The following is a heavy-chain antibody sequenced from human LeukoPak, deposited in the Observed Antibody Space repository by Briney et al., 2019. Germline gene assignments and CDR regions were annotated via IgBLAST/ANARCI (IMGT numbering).Heavy chain of an antibody. CDR1: GGSISSSSYY. D-gene: IGHD4-17*01. J-gene: IGHJ3*02. V-gene: IGHV4-39*07. CDR3: ARGDRLRRLAFDI. CDR2: IYYSGST. Sequence: PSETLSLTCTVSGGSISSSSYYWGWIRQPPGKGLEWIGSIYYSGSTNYNPSLKSRVTISVDTSKNPFSLKLSSVTAADTAVYYCARGDRLRRLAFDIWGQGTMVTVSS.